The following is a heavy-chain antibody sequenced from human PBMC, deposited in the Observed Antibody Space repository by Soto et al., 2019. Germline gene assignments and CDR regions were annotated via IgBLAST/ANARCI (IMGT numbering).Heavy chain of an antibody. CDR2: IPQDGVDG. D-gene: IGHD2-21*02. CDR3: ARDHLILPAHDFFYGSDV. V-gene: IGHV3-7*03. J-gene: IGHJ6*02. CDR1: GFTFSMYS. Sequence: GSLRLSCEVSGFTFSMYSMSWVRQSPGKGLEWVAKIPQDGVDGHYADSVKGRFIISRDNGKNTLHLQLNNLRAEDTAVYYCARDHLILPAHDFFYGSDVWGRGATVTVSS.